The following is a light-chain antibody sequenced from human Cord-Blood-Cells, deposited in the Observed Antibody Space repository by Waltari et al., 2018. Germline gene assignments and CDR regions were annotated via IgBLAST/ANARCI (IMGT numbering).Light chain of an antibody. V-gene: IGLV1-47*01. J-gene: IGLJ2*01. CDR2: RNN. CDR3: AAWDDSLSGRV. CDR1: SSNIGSNY. Sequence: QSVLTQPPSESGTPGQRVTISCSGRSSNIGSNYVSLYQQLPGTAPTLLIYRNNQRPSGVPDRFSGSKSGTSASLAISGLRSEDEADYYCAAWDDSLSGRVFGGGTKLTVL.